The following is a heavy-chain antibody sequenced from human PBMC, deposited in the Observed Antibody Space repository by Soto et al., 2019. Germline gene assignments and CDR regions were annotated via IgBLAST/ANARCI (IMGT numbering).Heavy chain of an antibody. V-gene: IGHV4-34*01. CDR2: INHSGST. Sequence: SETLSLTCAVYGGSFSGYYWSWIRQPPGKGLEWIGEINHSGSTNYNPSLKSRVTISVDTSKNQFSLKLSSVTAADTAVYYCARKHSSSSYYYYYGMDVWGQGTTVTVSS. J-gene: IGHJ6*02. CDR3: ARKHSSSSYYYYYGMDV. CDR1: GGSFSGYY. D-gene: IGHD6-6*01.